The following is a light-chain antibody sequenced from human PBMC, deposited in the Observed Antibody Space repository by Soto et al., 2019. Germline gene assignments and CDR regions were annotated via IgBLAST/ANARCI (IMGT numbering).Light chain of an antibody. Sequence: EIVLTQSPGTLSLSPGERATLSCRASQTVSGSYLAWYQQKPGQAPRLLIYGASSRATGIPDRFSGSGSGTDFTLTISRLEPEDFAVFYCHQCDTSPFTFGGGTKVEIK. CDR2: GAS. CDR1: QTVSGSY. CDR3: HQCDTSPFT. V-gene: IGKV3-20*01. J-gene: IGKJ4*01.